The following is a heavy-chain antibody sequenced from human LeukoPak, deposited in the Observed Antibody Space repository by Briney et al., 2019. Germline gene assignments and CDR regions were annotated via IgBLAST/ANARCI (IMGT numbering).Heavy chain of an antibody. D-gene: IGHD6-13*01. CDR2: MSNGGST. CDR1: GGSISSSSSYY. V-gene: IGHV4-39*01. J-gene: IGHJ4*02. CDR3: ARRSQTAAGRGIDY. Sequence: SETLSLTCTVSGGSISSSSSYYWAWIRQPPGAGLEWIGTMSNGGSTYYNPSLKSRVTISGDTSKNQFSLKLSSVTAADTAVFYCARRSQTAAGRGIDYWGQGTLVTVSS.